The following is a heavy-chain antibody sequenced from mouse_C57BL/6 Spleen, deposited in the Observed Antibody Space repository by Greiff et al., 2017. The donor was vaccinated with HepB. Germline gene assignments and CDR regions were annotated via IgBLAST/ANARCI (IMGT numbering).Heavy chain of an antibody. CDR1: GYTFTSYW. D-gene: IGHD1-1*01. J-gene: IGHJ4*01. CDR3: ARESYYGSSYEEGYYAMDY. Sequence: QVQLQQPGTELVKPGASVKLSCKASGYTFTSYWMHWVKQRPGQGLEWIGNINPSNGGTNYNEKFKSKATLTVDKSSSTAYMQLSSLTSEDSAVYYCARESYYGSSYEEGYYAMDYWGQGTSVTVSS. CDR2: INPSNGGT. V-gene: IGHV1-53*01.